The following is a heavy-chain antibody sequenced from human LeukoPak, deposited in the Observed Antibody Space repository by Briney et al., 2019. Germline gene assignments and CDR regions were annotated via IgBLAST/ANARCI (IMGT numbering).Heavy chain of an antibody. D-gene: IGHD6-19*01. CDR3: ARHLRRVAVAGRGSNWFDP. J-gene: IGHJ5*02. V-gene: IGHV4-59*01. CDR1: GVSFSSYN. Sequence: SETLSLSCTVSGVSFSSYNLSWVRQPPGKGLEWIWYIYYSGSTNYNPSLKGRVTISVDTSKNQFSLKLSSVTAADTAVYYCARHLRRVAVAGRGSNWFDPWGQGTLVTVS. CDR2: IYYSGST.